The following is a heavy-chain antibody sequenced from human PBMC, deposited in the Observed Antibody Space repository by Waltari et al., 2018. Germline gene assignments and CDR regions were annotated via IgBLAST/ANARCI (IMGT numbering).Heavy chain of an antibody. CDR3: TFVAGPVY. Sequence: EVQLVGSGGGLVPPGGSLRLSCASSGFRFTDYVMHWVRQVPGKGLEWVSRINIEGTYTDYAYSVKGRFTISRDNARKMVYLQMNSLRAEDAGLYYCTFVAGPVYWGLGTPVTVSS. CDR2: INIEGTYT. V-gene: IGHV3-74*01. J-gene: IGHJ4*02. D-gene: IGHD3-3*02. CDR1: GFRFTDYV.